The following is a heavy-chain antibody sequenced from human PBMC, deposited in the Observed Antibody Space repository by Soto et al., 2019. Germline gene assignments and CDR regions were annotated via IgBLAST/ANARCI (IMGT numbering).Heavy chain of an antibody. J-gene: IGHJ5*02. CDR1: GGTFSSYA. V-gene: IGHV1-69*13. CDR3: ARTTVVNGAYNWFDP. Sequence: GASVKVSCKASGGTFSSYAISWVRQAPGQGLEWMGGIIPIFGTANYAQKFQGRVTITADESTSTAYMELSSLRSEDTAVYYCARTTVVNGAYNWFDPWGQGTLVTVSS. CDR2: IIPIFGTA. D-gene: IGHD4-17*01.